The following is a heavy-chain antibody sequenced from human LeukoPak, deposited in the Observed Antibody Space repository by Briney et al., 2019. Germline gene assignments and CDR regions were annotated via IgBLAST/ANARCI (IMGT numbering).Heavy chain of an antibody. J-gene: IGHJ4*02. CDR3: ARGNGDYDFDY. D-gene: IGHD4-17*01. CDR2: ISLDGATT. V-gene: IGHV3-23*01. Sequence: PGGSLRLSCAASGFTFSSYAMSWVRQAPGKGLEWVSGISLDGATTYYAGSVEGRFTISRDNSKNTLYLQMNSLRAEDTAVYYCARGNGDYDFDYWGQGTLVTVSS. CDR1: GFTFSSYA.